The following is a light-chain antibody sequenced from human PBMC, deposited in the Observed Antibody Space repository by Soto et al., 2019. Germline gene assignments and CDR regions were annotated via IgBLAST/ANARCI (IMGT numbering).Light chain of an antibody. CDR3: LQHNSYPVT. CDR1: QYIYNY. Sequence: DIQMTPSPSSLSASVGDRVTITCQASQYIYNYLSWYQQKPGKAPKLLIYDASSLQSGVPPRFSGSGSGTDFTLSINSLQPEDFATYYCLQHNSYPVTFGQGTKVDIK. CDR2: DAS. J-gene: IGKJ1*01. V-gene: IGKV1-17*01.